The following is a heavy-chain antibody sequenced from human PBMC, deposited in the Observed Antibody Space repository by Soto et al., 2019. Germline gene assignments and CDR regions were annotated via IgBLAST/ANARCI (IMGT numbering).Heavy chain of an antibody. CDR1: GFTFSSYA. J-gene: IGHJ4*02. V-gene: IGHV3-30-3*01. Sequence: ESGGGVVQPGRSLRLSCAASGFTFSSYAMHWVRQAPGKGLEWVAVISYDGSNKYYADSVKGRFTISRDNSKNTLYLQMNSLRAEDTAVYYCAREMATISPFDYWGQGTLVTVSS. CDR2: ISYDGSNK. D-gene: IGHD5-12*01. CDR3: AREMATISPFDY.